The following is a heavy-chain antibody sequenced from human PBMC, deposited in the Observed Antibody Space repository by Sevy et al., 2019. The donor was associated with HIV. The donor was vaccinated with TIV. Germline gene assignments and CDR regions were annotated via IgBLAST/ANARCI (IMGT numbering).Heavy chain of an antibody. V-gene: IGHV3-20*04. J-gene: IGHJ6*02. Sequence: GGSLRLSCAASGVIFDDYGMSWVRQAPGKGLEWVSGINWNGGSTGYADSLKGRFTISRDKAKNSLYLQMNSLRAEDTALYYCARHGYGYGYHALLDYYYGMDVWGQGTTVTVSS. CDR2: INWNGGST. D-gene: IGHD5-18*01. CDR3: ARHGYGYGYHALLDYYYGMDV. CDR1: GVIFDDYG.